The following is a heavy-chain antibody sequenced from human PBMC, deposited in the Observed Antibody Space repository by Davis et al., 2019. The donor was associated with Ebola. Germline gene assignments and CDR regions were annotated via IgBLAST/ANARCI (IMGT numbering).Heavy chain of an antibody. J-gene: IGHJ5*02. Sequence: PSETLSLTCTVSGGSISSSSYYWSWIRQPAGKGLEWIGRIYTSGSTNYNPSLKSRVTMSVDTSKNQFSLKLSSVTAADTAVYYCARLLINTFNWFDPWGQGTLVTVSS. V-gene: IGHV4-61*02. D-gene: IGHD2-8*01. CDR2: IYTSGST. CDR1: GGSISSSSYY. CDR3: ARLLINTFNWFDP.